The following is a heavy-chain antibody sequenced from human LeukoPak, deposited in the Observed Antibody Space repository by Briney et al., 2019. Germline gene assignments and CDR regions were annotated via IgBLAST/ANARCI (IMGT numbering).Heavy chain of an antibody. CDR2: ISGSGGTT. Sequence: GGSLRHSCAASGFSFSRYRMSWVRQAAGKGLESVSAISGSGGTTYYTDSVKGRFTISRDNSKNTPYLQINSLRAEDTAVYYCAKDHLPGIVVADRDYWGQGTLVTVSS. J-gene: IGHJ4*02. V-gene: IGHV3-23*01. CDR3: AKDHLPGIVVADRDY. CDR1: GFSFSRYR. D-gene: IGHD6-19*01.